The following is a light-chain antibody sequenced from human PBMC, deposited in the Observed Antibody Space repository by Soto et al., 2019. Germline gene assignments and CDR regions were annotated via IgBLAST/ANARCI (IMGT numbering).Light chain of an antibody. CDR3: QHYNNWPMYT. CDR2: GAS. CDR1: QSVSSN. Sequence: EIVMTQSPATLSVSPGERATLSCRASQSVSSNLAWYQQKPGQAPRRLIYGASTRATGIPARFSGSGSGTEFTLTISSLQSEDFAVYYCQHYNNWPMYTFGRGTRLEI. J-gene: IGKJ5*01. V-gene: IGKV3-15*01.